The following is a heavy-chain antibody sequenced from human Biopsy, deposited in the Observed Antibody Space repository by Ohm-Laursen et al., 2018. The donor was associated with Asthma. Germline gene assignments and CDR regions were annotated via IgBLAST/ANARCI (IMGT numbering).Heavy chain of an antibody. CDR1: GFVFRSHA. J-gene: IGHJ3*02. Sequence: SLRLSCSASGFVFRSHAMHWVRQAPGKGLEWVAVVSYDGGVAHYADSMKGRFTISRDNAKSTLYLQMNSLRAEDTAVYYCAKESGSNYAFDIWGQGTMVTVSS. CDR2: VSYDGGVA. V-gene: IGHV3-30*18. CDR3: AKESGSNYAFDI. D-gene: IGHD1-1*01.